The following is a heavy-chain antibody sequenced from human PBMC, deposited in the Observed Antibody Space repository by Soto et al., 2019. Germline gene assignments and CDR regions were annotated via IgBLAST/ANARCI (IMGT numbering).Heavy chain of an antibody. CDR2: ITSSSSTI. CDR1: GFTFSSYT. Sequence: EVQLVESGGGLVQPGGSLRLSCAASGFTFSSYTMNWVRQAPGKGLEWVSYITSSSSTIYYADSVKGRFTISRDNAKNSLYLQMNSLRDEDTAVYYCARTLAAAAYYYYYGMDVWGQGTTVTVS. D-gene: IGHD6-13*01. CDR3: ARTLAAAAYYYYYGMDV. V-gene: IGHV3-48*02. J-gene: IGHJ6*02.